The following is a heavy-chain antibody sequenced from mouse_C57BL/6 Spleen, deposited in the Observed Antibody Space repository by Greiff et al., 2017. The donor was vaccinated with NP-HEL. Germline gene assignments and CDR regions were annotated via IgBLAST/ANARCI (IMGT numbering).Heavy chain of an antibody. D-gene: IGHD2-2*01. CDR1: GYTFTEYT. CDR3: ARHEEIYYGYDGYYAMDY. J-gene: IGHJ4*01. V-gene: IGHV1-62-2*01. Sequence: QVQLQQSGAELVKPGASVKLSCKASGYTFTEYTIHWVKQRSGQGLEWIGWFYPGSGSIKYNEKFKDKATLTTDKSSSTVYMERSRLTSEDSAVYFCARHEEIYYGYDGYYAMDYWGQGTSVTVSS. CDR2: FYPGSGSI.